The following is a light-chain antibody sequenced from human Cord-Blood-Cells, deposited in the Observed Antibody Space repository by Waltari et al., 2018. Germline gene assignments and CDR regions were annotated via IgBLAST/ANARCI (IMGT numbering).Light chain of an antibody. Sequence: QSALTQPASVSGSPGQSITISCTGTSSDVGGSNSVSWYHQHPGKAPKLMIYDVSNRPSGVSNRFSGSKSGNTASLTISGLQAEDEADYYCSSYTSSSTVVFGGGTKLTVL. CDR2: DVS. CDR3: SSYTSSSTVV. CDR1: SSDVGGSNS. V-gene: IGLV2-14*01. J-gene: IGLJ2*01.